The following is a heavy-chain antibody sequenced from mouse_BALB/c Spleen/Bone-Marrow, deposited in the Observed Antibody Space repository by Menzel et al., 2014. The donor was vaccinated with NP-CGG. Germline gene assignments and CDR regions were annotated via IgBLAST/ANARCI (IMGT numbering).Heavy chain of an antibody. Sequence: QVQLKESGAELAKPGASGKMSCKASGYTFPSYWMHWVKQRPGQGLEWIGYINPSTGYTDYNQKFKDKATLTADKSSSTAYMEMSSLTSEDSAFYYCVRGVYGKYWGQGTSPPASS. CDR3: VRGVYGKY. CDR1: GYTFPSYW. CDR2: INPSTGYT. V-gene: IGHV1-7*01. J-gene: IGHJ2*02. D-gene: IGHD2-1*01.